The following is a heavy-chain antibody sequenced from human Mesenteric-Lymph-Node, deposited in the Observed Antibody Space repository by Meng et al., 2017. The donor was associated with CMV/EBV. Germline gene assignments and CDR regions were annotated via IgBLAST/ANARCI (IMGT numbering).Heavy chain of an antibody. J-gene: IGHJ4*02. Sequence: SETLSLTCTVSGGSVRSAGSYWSWIRQPPGKGLEWIGYIYYSGSINYNPSLKSRVTISVDTSKNQYSLKVTSVTAADTAVYYCARAGYDLVVPAAILDYWGQGTLVTVSS. CDR2: IYYSGSI. D-gene: IGHD2-2*02. CDR3: ARAGYDLVVPAAILDY. V-gene: IGHV4-61*08. CDR1: GGSVRSAGSY.